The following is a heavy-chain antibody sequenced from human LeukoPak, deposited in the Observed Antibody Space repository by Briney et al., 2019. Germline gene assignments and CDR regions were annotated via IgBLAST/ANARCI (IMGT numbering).Heavy chain of an antibody. D-gene: IGHD1-7*01. V-gene: IGHV3-9*01. J-gene: IGHJ3*02. CDR2: ISWDSGHS. CDR3: IKDLRLDLHLDTFEI. Sequence: GGSLRLSCAASGFTFDDYAMHWVRQAPGKGLEWVSSISWDSGHSVHADAVQGRFTISRDNAKNSLYLQMNNLRPEDTALCYCIKDLRLDLHLDTFEIWGQGTMVTVSS. CDR1: GFTFDDYA.